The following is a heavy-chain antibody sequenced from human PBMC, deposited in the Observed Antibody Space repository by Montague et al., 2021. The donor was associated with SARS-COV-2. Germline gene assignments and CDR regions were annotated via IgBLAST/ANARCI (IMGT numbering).Heavy chain of an antibody. J-gene: IGHJ6*02. CDR3: ARGQNFDWVSSLYYGMDV. CDR2: INHSGST. D-gene: IGHD3-9*01. V-gene: IGHV4-34*01. CDR1: GGSFSGYY. Sequence: SETLSLTCAVYGGSFSGYYWSWIREPPVKGLQLIWEINHSGSTNYNPSLYSRVTISVDTSKNQFSLTLSSVTAADTAVYYCARGQNFDWVSSLYYGMDVWGQGTTVTVSS.